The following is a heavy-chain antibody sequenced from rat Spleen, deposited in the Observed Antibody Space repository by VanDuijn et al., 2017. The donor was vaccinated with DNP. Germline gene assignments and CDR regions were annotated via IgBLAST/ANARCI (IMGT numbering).Heavy chain of an antibody. J-gene: IGHJ1*01. Sequence: EVQLVESGGDLVQPGRSLKLSCVASGFTFSSYWMYWIRQAPGKGLEWVASIKTDGGSTYYPDSVKGRFTVSRDNAENTVYLQMNSLRSEDTATYYCARRGLYWYFDFWGPGTMVTVSS. CDR2: IKTDGGST. V-gene: IGHV5-58*01. CDR3: ARRGLYWYFDF. CDR1: GFTFSSYW.